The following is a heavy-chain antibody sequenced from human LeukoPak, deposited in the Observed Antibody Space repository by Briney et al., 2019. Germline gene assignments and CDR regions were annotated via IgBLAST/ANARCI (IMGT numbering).Heavy chain of an antibody. V-gene: IGHV4-34*01. CDR2: INHSGST. J-gene: IGHJ4*02. Sequence: PSETLSLTCAVYGGSFSGYYWSWIRQPPGEGLEWIGEINHSGSTNYNPSLKSRVTISVDTSKNQFSLKLSSVTAADTAVYYCARKRPAWGSSKYYFDYWGQGTLVTVSS. CDR1: GGSFSGYY. CDR3: ARKRPAWGSSKYYFDY. D-gene: IGHD6-6*01.